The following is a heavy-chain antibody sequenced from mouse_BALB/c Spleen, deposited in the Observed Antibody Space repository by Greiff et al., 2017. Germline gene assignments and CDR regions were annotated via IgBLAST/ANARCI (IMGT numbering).Heavy chain of an antibody. Sequence: EVQLVESGGGLVQPGGSLKLSCAASGFTFSSYGMSWVRQTPDKRLELVATINSNGGSTYYPDSVKGRFTISRDNAKNTLYLQMSSLKSEDTAMYDCARDRNVDYWGQGTMLTVSA. CDR2: INSNGGST. CDR1: GFTFSSYG. V-gene: IGHV5-6-3*01. J-gene: IGHJ2*01. CDR3: ARDRNVDY.